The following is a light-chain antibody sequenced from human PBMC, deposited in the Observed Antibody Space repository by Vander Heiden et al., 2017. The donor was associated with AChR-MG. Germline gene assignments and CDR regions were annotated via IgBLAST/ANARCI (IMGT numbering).Light chain of an antibody. Sequence: DIQMTQSPSTLSASVGDRVTITCRASQSISNWLAWYQQKPGKAPKLLIYKASSLETGVPSRFSGSGSGTEFTLTISSLQPDDSATYYCQQDKSYPYSFGQWTKLEIK. CDR3: QQDKSYPYS. CDR1: QSISNW. J-gene: IGKJ2*03. CDR2: KAS. V-gene: IGKV1-5*03.